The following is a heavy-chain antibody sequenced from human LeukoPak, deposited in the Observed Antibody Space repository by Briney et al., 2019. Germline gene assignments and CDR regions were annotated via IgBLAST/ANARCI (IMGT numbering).Heavy chain of an antibody. CDR1: GFNFNTFW. J-gene: IGHJ4*02. D-gene: IGHD3-16*01. CDR3: AVSMITDLFDY. V-gene: IGHV3-7*01. CDR2: IKEDGSEE. Sequence: GGSLRLSCAASGFNFNTFWMTWVRQAPGKGLEWVANIKEDGSEEYYVDSVKGRFTISRDNAKNSLYLQMISLRSEDTAVYYCAVSMITDLFDYWGQGTLVSVSS.